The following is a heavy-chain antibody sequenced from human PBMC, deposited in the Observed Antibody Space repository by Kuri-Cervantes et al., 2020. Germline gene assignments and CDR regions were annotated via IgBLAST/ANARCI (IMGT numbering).Heavy chain of an antibody. CDR2: ISSSSSYI. CDR3: ARVHSREYYYGMDV. D-gene: IGHD6-13*01. J-gene: IGHJ6*02. CDR1: GFTFSSYS. Sequence: GESLKISCAASGFTFSSYSMNWVRQAPGKGLEWVSSISSSSSYIYYADSVKGRSTISRDNAKNSLYLQMNSLRAEDTAVYYCARVHSREYYYGMDVWGQGTTVTVSS. V-gene: IGHV3-21*01.